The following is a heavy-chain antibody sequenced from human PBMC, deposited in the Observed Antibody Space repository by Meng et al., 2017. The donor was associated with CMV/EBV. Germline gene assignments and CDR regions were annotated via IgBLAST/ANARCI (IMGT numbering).Heavy chain of an antibody. CDR1: GYTFTSYF. CDR2: INPSGGST. Sequence: QVQLVQAGSEVKKPGASVKLSCKASGYTFTSYFMHWVRQAPGQGLEWMGIINPSGGSTSYAQKFQGRVTMTRDTSTSTVYMELSSLRSEDTAVYYCARDPHSGWLDYWGQGTLVTVSS. V-gene: IGHV1-46*01. D-gene: IGHD6-19*01. J-gene: IGHJ4*02. CDR3: ARDPHSGWLDY.